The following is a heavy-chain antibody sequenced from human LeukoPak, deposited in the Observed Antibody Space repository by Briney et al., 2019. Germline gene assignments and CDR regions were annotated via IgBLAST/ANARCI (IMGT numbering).Heavy chain of an antibody. J-gene: IGHJ3*02. D-gene: IGHD4-17*01. CDR2: ISGSGGST. CDR3: ASMTTVTALDAFDI. Sequence: PGGSLRLSCAASGFTFSSYAMSWVRQAPGKGLGWVSAISGSGGSTYYADSVKGRFTISRDNSRSTLYLQMNSLRAEDTAVYYCASMTTVTALDAFDIWGQGTMVTVSS. V-gene: IGHV3-23*01. CDR1: GFTFSSYA.